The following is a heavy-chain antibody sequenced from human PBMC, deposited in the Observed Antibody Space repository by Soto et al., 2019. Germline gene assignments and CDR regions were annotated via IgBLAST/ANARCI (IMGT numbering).Heavy chain of an antibody. J-gene: IGHJ6*02. CDR2: ITHIFGTA. CDR1: GGPCNSYA. D-gene: IGHD5-18*01. V-gene: IGHV1-69*01. CDR3: ARVRDKAMVSFYHYGLDV. Sequence: SVTVSCRASGGPCNSYAIIWVGQAPGHGPEWMGGITHIFGTANYAQKFQGRVTITADESTSTAYMELSSLRSEDTAVYYCARVRDKAMVSFYHYGLDVWGRGTTVTVSS.